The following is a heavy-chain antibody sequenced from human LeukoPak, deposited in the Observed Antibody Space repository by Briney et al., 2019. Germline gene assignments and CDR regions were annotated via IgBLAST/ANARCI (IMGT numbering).Heavy chain of an antibody. D-gene: IGHD1-26*01. Sequence: GRSLRLSCAASGFTFSSCGMHWVRQAPGKGLEWVAVISYDGSNKYYADSVKGRFTISRDNSKNTLYLQMNSLRAEDTAVYYCAKGLRVGATFNYYYGMDVWGQGTTVTVSS. CDR2: ISYDGSNK. CDR1: GFTFSSCG. CDR3: AKGLRVGATFNYYYGMDV. J-gene: IGHJ6*02. V-gene: IGHV3-30*18.